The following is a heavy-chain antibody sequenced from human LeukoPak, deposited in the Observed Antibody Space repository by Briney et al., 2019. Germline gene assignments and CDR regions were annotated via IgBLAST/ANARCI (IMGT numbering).Heavy chain of an antibody. CDR3: ARHVHVSMIVVILSDYFDY. CDR1: GGSFSGYS. CDR2: INPSGST. V-gene: IGHV4-34*01. J-gene: IGHJ4*02. Sequence: SETLSLTCAVYGGSFSGYSWSWVRQAPGKGREWIGDINPSGSTNYNPSLKSRLTMSVDTSKNQFSLRLSSVTAADTAVYYCARHVHVSMIVVILSDYFDYWGRGTLVSVSS. D-gene: IGHD3-22*01.